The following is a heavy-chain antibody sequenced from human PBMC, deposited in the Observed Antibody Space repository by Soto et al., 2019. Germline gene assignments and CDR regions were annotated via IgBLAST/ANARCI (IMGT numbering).Heavy chain of an antibody. V-gene: IGHV2-70*04. CDR3: ARTPYSTSWYYFDY. CDR1: GFSLSTSGVG. D-gene: IGHD6-13*01. CDR2: IDWDDDK. J-gene: IGHJ4*02. Sequence: SGPTLVNPTQTLTLTCTFSGFSLSTSGVGVGWIRQPPGKALEWLARIDWDDDKFYSTSLKTRLSISKDTSKNQVVLTMTNMDPVDTATYYCARTPYSTSWYYFDYWGQGTLVTVSS.